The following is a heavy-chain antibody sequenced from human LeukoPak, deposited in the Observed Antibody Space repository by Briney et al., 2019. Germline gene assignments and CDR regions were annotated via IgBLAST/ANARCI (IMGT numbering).Heavy chain of an antibody. Sequence: GGSLRLSYEASGFSFSAAWMTWVRQAPGKGLEWVATIKNDGSDKYYVDSVKGRFTLSRDNAKNLVYLQMNSLRVEDTAVYYCVNLGYSDGGQGTLVTVSS. J-gene: IGHJ4*02. CDR2: IKNDGSDK. D-gene: IGHD5-12*01. CDR1: GFSFSAAW. V-gene: IGHV3-7*01. CDR3: VNLGYSD.